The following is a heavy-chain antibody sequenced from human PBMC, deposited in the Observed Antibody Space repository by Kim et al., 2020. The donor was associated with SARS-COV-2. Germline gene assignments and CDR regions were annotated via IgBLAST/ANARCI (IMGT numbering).Heavy chain of an antibody. CDR1: GFTFSSYW. Sequence: GGSLRLSCAASGFTFSSYWMSWVRQAPGKGLEWVANIKQDGSEKYYVDSVKGRFTISRDNAKNSLYLQMNSLRAEDMAVYYCARDYYDSSGYYYAAFDIWGQGTMVTVSS. CDR2: IKQDGSEK. V-gene: IGHV3-7*01. D-gene: IGHD3-22*01. CDR3: ARDYYDSSGYYYAAFDI. J-gene: IGHJ3*02.